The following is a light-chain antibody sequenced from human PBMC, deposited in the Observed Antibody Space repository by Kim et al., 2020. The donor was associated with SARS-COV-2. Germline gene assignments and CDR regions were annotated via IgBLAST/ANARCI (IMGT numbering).Light chain of an antibody. Sequence: EIVLTQSPGTLSLSPGERATLSCRASQSVSNNYLAWYQQKPGQAPRLLIYGASSRATGIPDRFSGSGSGTDFSLTISGLESEDFAVYYCQQYGSSSYTFGQGTNLEI. CDR3: QQYGSSSYT. V-gene: IGKV3-20*01. CDR2: GAS. J-gene: IGKJ2*01. CDR1: QSVSNNY.